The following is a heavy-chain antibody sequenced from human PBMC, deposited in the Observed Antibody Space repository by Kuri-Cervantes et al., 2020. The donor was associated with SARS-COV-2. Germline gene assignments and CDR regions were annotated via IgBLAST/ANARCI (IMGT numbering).Heavy chain of an antibody. CDR1: GFTFTTYA. CDR2: ISWKGGGI. Sequence: SLKISCAASGFTFTTYAMYWVRQGPGKGLEWVSSISWKGGGIAYADSVKGRFTISRDNAKKSLYLQMNSLRTEDTAMYYCAKGGGIYTSSPASDWGQGTLVTVSS. CDR3: AKGGGIYTSSPASD. D-gene: IGHD2-2*02. V-gene: IGHV3-9*01. J-gene: IGHJ4*02.